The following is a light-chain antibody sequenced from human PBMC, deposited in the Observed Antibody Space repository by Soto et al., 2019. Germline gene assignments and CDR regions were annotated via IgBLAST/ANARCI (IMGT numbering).Light chain of an antibody. CDR3: HQHGNPPWT. CDR1: QSVGRTY. V-gene: IGKV3-20*01. Sequence: ETVLTQSPGTLSLSPRERATLSCRASQSVGRTYLAWYQQKTGQAPRLLIYDTFNRATGIPYMFSGIGSGKHCTLTVSNLQLEDFAVYLCHQHGNPPWTFGQWTK. CDR2: DTF. J-gene: IGKJ2*01.